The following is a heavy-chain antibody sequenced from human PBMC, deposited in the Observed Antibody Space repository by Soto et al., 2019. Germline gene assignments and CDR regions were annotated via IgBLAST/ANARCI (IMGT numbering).Heavy chain of an antibody. CDR2: IWYDGSNK. D-gene: IGHD1-26*01. J-gene: IGHJ4*02. Sequence: QVQLVESGGGVVQPGRSLRLSCAASGFTFSSYGMHWVRQAPGKGLEWVAVIWYDGSNKYYADSVKGRFTISRDNSXSTLYLQMNSLRAEDTAVYYCARVSEGGSYYGGLDYWGQGTLVTVSS. CDR1: GFTFSSYG. V-gene: IGHV3-33*01. CDR3: ARVSEGGSYYGGLDY.